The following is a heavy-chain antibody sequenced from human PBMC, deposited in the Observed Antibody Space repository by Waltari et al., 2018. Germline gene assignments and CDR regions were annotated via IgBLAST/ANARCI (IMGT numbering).Heavy chain of an antibody. V-gene: IGHV4-34*01. D-gene: IGHD2-21*01. CDR1: GGSFSGYY. CDR3: AVGMLIAIPLHY. J-gene: IGHJ4*02. CDR2: LNHSGGT. Sequence: QVQLQQWGAGLLRPSETLSLTCDMYGGSFSGYYWSWIRQPPGKGLEWIGELNHSGGTLYNPSRKSRVTISVDTSKNQFSLRLNSVTAADTAVYYCAVGMLIAIPLHYWGQGALVTVSS.